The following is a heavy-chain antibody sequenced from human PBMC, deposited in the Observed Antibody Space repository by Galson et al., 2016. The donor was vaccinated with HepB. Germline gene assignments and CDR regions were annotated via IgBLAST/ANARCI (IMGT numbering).Heavy chain of an antibody. CDR3: AREGVYYYDSSGYSDAFDI. CDR2: ISGSGGST. Sequence: SLRLSCAASGFTFSTYNMNWVRQAPGKGLEWVSAISGSGGSTYYADSVKGRFTISRDNSKNTLYLQMNSLRAEDTAVYYCAREGVYYYDSSGYSDAFDIWGQGTMVTVSS. J-gene: IGHJ3*02. CDR1: GFTFSTYN. V-gene: IGHV3-23*01. D-gene: IGHD3-22*01.